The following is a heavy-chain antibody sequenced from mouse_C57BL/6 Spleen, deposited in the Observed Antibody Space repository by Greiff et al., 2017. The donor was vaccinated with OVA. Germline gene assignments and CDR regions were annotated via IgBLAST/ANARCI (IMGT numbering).Heavy chain of an antibody. J-gene: IGHJ2*01. D-gene: IGHD3-3*01. CDR1: GFTFSSYT. Sequence: EVKLMESGGGLVKPGGSLKLSCAASGFTFSSYTMSWVRQTPEKRLEWVATLSGGGGNTYYPASVKGRFTISRDNAKNTLYLQMSSLRSEDTALYYCARQGLAHFDYWGQGTTLTVSS. CDR2: LSGGGGNT. V-gene: IGHV5-9*01. CDR3: ARQGLAHFDY.